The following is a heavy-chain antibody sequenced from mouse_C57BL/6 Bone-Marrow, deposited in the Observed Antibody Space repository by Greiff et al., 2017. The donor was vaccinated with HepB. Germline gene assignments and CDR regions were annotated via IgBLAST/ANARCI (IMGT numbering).Heavy chain of an antibody. Sequence: EVQPQQSGPELVKPGASVKISCKASGYTFTDYYMNWVKQSHGKSLEWIGDINPNNGGTSYNQKFKGKATLTVDKSSSTAYMELRSLTSEDSAVYYCAREGVITTVVAPYFDYWGQGTTLTVSS. CDR2: INPNNGGT. J-gene: IGHJ2*01. CDR1: GYTFTDYY. D-gene: IGHD1-1*01. V-gene: IGHV1-26*01. CDR3: AREGVITTVVAPYFDY.